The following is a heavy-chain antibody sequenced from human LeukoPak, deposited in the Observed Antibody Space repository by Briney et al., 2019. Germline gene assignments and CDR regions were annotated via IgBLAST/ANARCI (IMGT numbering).Heavy chain of an antibody. D-gene: IGHD3-22*01. V-gene: IGHV3-21*01. Sequence: GGSLRLSCAASGFTFSDYTMSWVRQAPGKGLEWVSSITPRGDYIYYADSVKGRFTISRDNAKNSLYLQMNSLRAEDTAVYYCAELGITMIRGVWGKGTTVTISS. CDR2: ITPRGDYI. CDR1: GFTFSDYT. CDR3: AELGITMIRGV. J-gene: IGHJ6*04.